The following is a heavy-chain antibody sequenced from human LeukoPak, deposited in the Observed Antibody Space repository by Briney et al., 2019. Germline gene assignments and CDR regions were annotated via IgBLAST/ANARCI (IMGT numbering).Heavy chain of an antibody. CDR3: ASRWYGDY. V-gene: IGHV3-30*03. J-gene: IGHJ4*02. Sequence: GGSLRLSSAASGFTFSSYAMSWVRQAPGKGLEWVAVISYDGSNKYYADSVKGRFTISRDNSKNTLYLQMSSLRAEDTAVYYCASRWYGDYWGQGTLVTVSS. D-gene: IGHD4-23*01. CDR1: GFTFSSYA. CDR2: ISYDGSNK.